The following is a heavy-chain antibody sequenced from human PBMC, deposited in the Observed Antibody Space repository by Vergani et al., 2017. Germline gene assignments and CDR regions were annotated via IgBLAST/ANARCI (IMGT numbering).Heavy chain of an antibody. Sequence: QLQLQESGPGLVKPSETLSLICTVPGGSISSSSYYWGWIRQPPGKGLGWIGSIYYSGSIYYNPSLKSRVTISVDTSKNQFSLKLSSVTAADTAVYYCATLGIQLWMHFDYWGQGTLVTVSS. V-gene: IGHV4-39*01. CDR3: ATLGIQLWMHFDY. CDR1: GGSISSSSYY. J-gene: IGHJ4*02. CDR2: IYYSGSI. D-gene: IGHD5-18*01.